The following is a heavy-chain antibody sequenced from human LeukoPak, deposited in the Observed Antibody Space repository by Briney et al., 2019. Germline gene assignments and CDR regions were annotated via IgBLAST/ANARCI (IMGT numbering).Heavy chain of an antibody. Sequence: GGSLRLSCAASGFIVSHNYMTWVRQAPGKGLEWVANIKPDGSEEYYVDSVKGRFTISRDNAKNSLYLQMNSLRAEDTAVYFCARDTMGATDYWGQGTLVTVSS. J-gene: IGHJ4*02. CDR3: ARDTMGATDY. V-gene: IGHV3-7*01. CDR1: GFIVSHNY. CDR2: IKPDGSEE. D-gene: IGHD1-26*01.